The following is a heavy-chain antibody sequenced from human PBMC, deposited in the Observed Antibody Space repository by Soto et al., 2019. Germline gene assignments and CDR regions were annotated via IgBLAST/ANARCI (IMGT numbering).Heavy chain of an antibody. CDR2: ISDDGNKE. V-gene: IGHV3-30*18. CDR3: AKASRNHYTTFDY. Sequence: PGRSLRLSCGALGFTFRTYAIHWVRQAPGKGLEWVAVISDDGNKEYYADSVKGRFTISRDNSKRTLYMQRKSLRVEDTAVYYGAKASRNHYTTFDYWGQGPLATVSS. J-gene: IGHJ4*02. D-gene: IGHD2-2*02. CDR1: GFTFRTYA.